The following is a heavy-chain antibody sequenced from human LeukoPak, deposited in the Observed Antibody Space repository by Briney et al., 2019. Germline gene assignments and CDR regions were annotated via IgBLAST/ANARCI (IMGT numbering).Heavy chain of an antibody. CDR2: ISSSSSYI. CDR1: GFTFSSYS. V-gene: IGHV3-21*01. J-gene: IGHJ4*02. CDR3: ARGSVYYYDSSGSYYFDY. D-gene: IGHD3-22*01. Sequence: GGSLRLSCAASGFTFSSYSMTWVRQAPGKGLEWVSSISSSSSYIYYADSVKGRFTISRDNAKNSLYLQMNSLRAEDTAVYYCARGSVYYYDSSGSYYFDYWGQGTLVTVSS.